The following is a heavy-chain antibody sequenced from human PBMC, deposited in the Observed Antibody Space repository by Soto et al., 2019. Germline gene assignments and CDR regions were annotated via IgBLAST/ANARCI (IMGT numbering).Heavy chain of an antibody. J-gene: IGHJ6*02. V-gene: IGHV1-69*01. D-gene: IGHD6-13*01. CDR1: GGTFSSYA. Sequence: QVQLVQSGAEVKKPGSSVKVSCKASGGTFSSYAISWVRQAPGQGLEWMGGIIPIFGTANYAQKFQGRVTITADESTSTAYMELSSLRSEDTAVYYCARDDRRGGPSSSWYYYYYGMDVWGQGTTLTVSS. CDR2: IIPIFGTA. CDR3: ARDDRRGGPSSSWYYYYYGMDV.